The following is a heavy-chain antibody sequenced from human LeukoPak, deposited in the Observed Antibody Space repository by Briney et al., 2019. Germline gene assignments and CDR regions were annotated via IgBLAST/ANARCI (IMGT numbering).Heavy chain of an antibody. V-gene: IGHV5-51*01. Sequence: GESLKISCKGSGYSFTSYWIGWVRQMPGKGLEWMGIIYPGDSDTRYSPSFQGQVTISADKSISTAYLQWSSLKASDTAMYYCARLGDPYYYHSTGYYWFDPWGQGTLVTVSS. CDR2: IYPGDSDT. CDR3: ARLGDPYYYHSTGYYWFDP. J-gene: IGHJ5*02. CDR1: GYSFTSYW. D-gene: IGHD3-22*01.